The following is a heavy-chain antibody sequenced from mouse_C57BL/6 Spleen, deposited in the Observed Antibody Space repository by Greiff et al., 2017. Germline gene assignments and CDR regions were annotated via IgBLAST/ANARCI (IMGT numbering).Heavy chain of an antibody. J-gene: IGHJ4*01. CDR2: ISDGGSYT. CDR3: ARDGVTTDAMDY. CDR1: GFTFSSYA. Sequence: EVKLVESGGGLVKPGGSLKLSCAASGFTFSSYAMSWVRQTPEKRLEWVATISDGGSYTYYPDNVKGRFTISRDNAKNNLYLQMSHLKSEDTAMYYCARDGVTTDAMDYWGQGTSVTVSS. V-gene: IGHV5-4*01. D-gene: IGHD1-1*01.